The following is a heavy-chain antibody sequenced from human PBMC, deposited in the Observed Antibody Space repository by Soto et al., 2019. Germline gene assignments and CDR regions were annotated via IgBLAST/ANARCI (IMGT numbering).Heavy chain of an antibody. V-gene: IGHV4-59*01. J-gene: IGHJ3*02. CDR2: IYYSGST. Sequence: SETLSLTCTVSGDSSTRYYWSWIRQPPGKGLQWVGYIYYSGSTIYNPSLKSRVTISLDMSKNQFSLNLRSVSAADTAVYYCARGDYGGTAFDIWGQGTMVTVSS. D-gene: IGHD4-17*01. CDR1: GDSSTRYY. CDR3: ARGDYGGTAFDI.